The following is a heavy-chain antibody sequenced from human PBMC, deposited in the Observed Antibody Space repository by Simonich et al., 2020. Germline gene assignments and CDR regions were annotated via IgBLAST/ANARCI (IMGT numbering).Heavy chain of an antibody. J-gene: IGHJ4*02. V-gene: IGHV1-18*01. CDR3: ARASRGTWWYYYFDY. CDR2: VSAYNGKT. Sequence: QVQLVQSGAEVKKPGASVKVSCKASGYTFTSYGISWVRQAPGQGLAWMEGVSAYNGKTNDAQKLQCRVTMTTDTSTSTAYMERRSLRSDDTAVYYCARASRGTWWYYYFDYWGQGTLVTVSS. D-gene: IGHD2-15*01. CDR1: GYTFTSYG.